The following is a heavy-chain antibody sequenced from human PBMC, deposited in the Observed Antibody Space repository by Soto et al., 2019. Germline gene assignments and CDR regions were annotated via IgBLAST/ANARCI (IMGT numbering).Heavy chain of an antibody. V-gene: IGHV3-23*01. Sequence: GGSLRLSCAASGFTFGSYSMSWVRQAPGKGLEWVSLVTYSGANTYYAGSVTGRFTISRDNSRNTLYLQMSSLRVEDTAVYYCATPSLSTGGYSSFDSWGRGTLVTVSS. J-gene: IGHJ4*02. CDR2: VTYSGANT. CDR1: GFTFGSYS. D-gene: IGHD1-26*01. CDR3: ATPSLSTGGYSSFDS.